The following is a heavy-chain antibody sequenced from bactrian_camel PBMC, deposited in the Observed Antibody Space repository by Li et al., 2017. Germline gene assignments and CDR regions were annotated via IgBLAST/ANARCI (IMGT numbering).Heavy chain of an antibody. D-gene: IGHD2*01. V-gene: IGHV3S55*01. CDR3: ATLHPGTADFGY. Sequence: HVQLVESGGGSVQVGGSLRLSCVASGDTIGRYCMGWFRQIPDWEREGVAGIESDGSTSYADSVKGRFTISRDNAKNTLYLQLNSLKSEDTALYYCATLHPGTADFGYWGQGTQVTVS. CDR1: GDTIGRYC. J-gene: IGHJ6*01. CDR2: IESDGST.